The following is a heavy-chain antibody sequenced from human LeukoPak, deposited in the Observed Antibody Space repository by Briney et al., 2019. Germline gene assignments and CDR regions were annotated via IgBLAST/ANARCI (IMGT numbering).Heavy chain of an antibody. CDR2: ISSSGSTI. D-gene: IGHD5-12*01. CDR3: ARYHDYIGWFDP. V-gene: IGHV3-48*03. J-gene: IGHJ5*02. Sequence: GRSLRLSCAASGFTFSSYEMNWVRQAPGKGLEWVSYISSSGSTIYYADSVKGRFTISRDNAKNSLYLQMNSLRAEDTAVYYCARYHDYIGWFDPWGQGTLVTVSS. CDR1: GFTFSSYE.